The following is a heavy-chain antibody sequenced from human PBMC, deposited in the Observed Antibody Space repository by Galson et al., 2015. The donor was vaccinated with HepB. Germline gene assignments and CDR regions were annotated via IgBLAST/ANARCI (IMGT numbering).Heavy chain of an antibody. CDR2: ISSSSTTI. V-gene: IGHV3-48*02. Sequence: SLRLSCAASGFTFSLYSMKWVRQAPGKGLEWVSCISSSSTTIYYADSVKGRFTISRDNAKNSVYLQMNSLRDEDTAVYYCARDWRYCTGGDCYSHAFDLWGQGTRVTVSS. CDR1: GFTFSLYS. CDR3: ARDWRYCTGGDCYSHAFDL. D-gene: IGHD2-15*01. J-gene: IGHJ3*01.